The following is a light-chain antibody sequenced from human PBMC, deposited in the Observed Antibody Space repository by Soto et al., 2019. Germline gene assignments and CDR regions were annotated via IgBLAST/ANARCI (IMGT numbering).Light chain of an antibody. Sequence: QSALTQPASVSGSLGQSITISCTGTSTDFGGQNYVSWYQQHPGRAPKLILYEASNRPSGVSNRFSGSKSGNTASLTISGLQAEDVADYYRSSYTDVVTLEVFGPGTKVTAL. CDR2: EAS. CDR1: STDFGGQNY. V-gene: IGLV2-14*01. CDR3: SSYTDVVTLEV. J-gene: IGLJ1*01.